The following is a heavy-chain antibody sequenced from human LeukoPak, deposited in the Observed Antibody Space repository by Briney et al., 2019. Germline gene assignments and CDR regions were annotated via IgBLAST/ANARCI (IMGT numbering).Heavy chain of an antibody. D-gene: IGHD3-10*01. CDR3: ARVPEWFGELFPFDY. CDR1: GFTFSSYS. Sequence: GGSLRLSCAASGFTFSSYSMNWVRQAPGKGLEWVSSISSSSSYIYYADSVKGRFTISRDNAKNSLYLQMNSLRAEDAAVYYCARVPEWFGELFPFDYWGQGTLVTVSS. J-gene: IGHJ4*02. V-gene: IGHV3-21*01. CDR2: ISSSSSYI.